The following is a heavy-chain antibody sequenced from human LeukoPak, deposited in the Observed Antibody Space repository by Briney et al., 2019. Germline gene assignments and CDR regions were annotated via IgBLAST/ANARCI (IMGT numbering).Heavy chain of an antibody. V-gene: IGHV3-23*01. J-gene: IGHJ4*02. Sequence: GGSLRLSCAASGFTFSSYAMSWVRQAPGKGLEWVSAIGGSGGSTYYADSVKGRFTISRDNSKNTLYLQMNSLRAEDTAVYYCAKFPTYYYDSSGYSYFDYWGLGTLVTVSS. CDR2: IGGSGGST. CDR1: GFTFSSYA. D-gene: IGHD3-22*01. CDR3: AKFPTYYYDSSGYSYFDY.